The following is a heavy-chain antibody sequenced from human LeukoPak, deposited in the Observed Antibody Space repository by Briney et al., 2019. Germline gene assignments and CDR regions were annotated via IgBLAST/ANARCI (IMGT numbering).Heavy chain of an antibody. CDR2: ISGSGGST. Sequence: PPGGSLRLSCAASGFTFSSYAMSWVRQAPGKGLEWVSAISGSGGSTYYADSVKGRFTISRANSKNTLYLQMNSLRAEDTAVYYCARFIGTASGYKRGYYYGMDVWGQGTTVTVSS. CDR1: GFTFSSYA. V-gene: IGHV3-23*01. D-gene: IGHD1-1*01. J-gene: IGHJ6*02. CDR3: ARFIGTASGYKRGYYYGMDV.